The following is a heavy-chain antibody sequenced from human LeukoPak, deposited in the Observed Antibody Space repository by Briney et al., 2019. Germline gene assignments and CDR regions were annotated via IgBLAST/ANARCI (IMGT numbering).Heavy chain of an antibody. D-gene: IGHD2-2*01. CDR3: ARGFGCSSTSCNDY. CDR1: GFTFSSYAMH. V-gene: IGHV4-30-4*01. Sequence: LRLSCAASGFTFSSYAMHWIRQPPGKGLEWIGYIYYSGSTYYNPSLKSRVTISVDTSKNQFSLKLSSVTAADTAVYYCARGFGCSSTSCNDYWGQGTRVTVSS. J-gene: IGHJ4*02. CDR2: IYYSGST.